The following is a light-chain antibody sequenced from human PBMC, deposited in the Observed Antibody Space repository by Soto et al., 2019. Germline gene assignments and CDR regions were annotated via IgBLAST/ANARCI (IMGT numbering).Light chain of an antibody. J-gene: IGLJ2*01. CDR1: SGSIASNY. Sequence: NFMLTQPHSVSESPGKTVTISCTRSSGSIASNYVQWYQQRPGSAPTTVIYEDNQRPSGVPDRFSGSIDSSSNSASLTISELKTEDEADYYCQSYDSSNHRGVFGGGTKLTVL. V-gene: IGLV6-57*04. CDR2: EDN. CDR3: QSYDSSNHRGV.